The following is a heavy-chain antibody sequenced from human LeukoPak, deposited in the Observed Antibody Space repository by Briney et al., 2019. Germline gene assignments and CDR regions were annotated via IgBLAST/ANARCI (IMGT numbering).Heavy chain of an antibody. CDR1: GGPVSSTTYY. Sequence: SETLSLTCTVSGGPVSSTTYYWSWIRQPLGKGLEWIASINYSGSTYYNPSLKSRVTISVDTSENQFSLKLSSVTAADTAVYYCARYVVYGSGKYYFDYWGQGTLVTVSS. V-gene: IGHV4-39*01. D-gene: IGHD3-10*01. CDR3: ARYVVYGSGKYYFDY. J-gene: IGHJ4*02. CDR2: INYSGST.